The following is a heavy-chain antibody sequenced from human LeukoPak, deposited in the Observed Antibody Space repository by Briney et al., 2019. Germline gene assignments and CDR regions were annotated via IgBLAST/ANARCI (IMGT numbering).Heavy chain of an antibody. CDR3: ARDGEVRQGHCSTTSCPVDY. CDR1: GYTFTGYY. D-gene: IGHD2-2*01. Sequence: ASVNVSCKASGYTFTGYYMHWVRQAPGQGLEWMGWINPNSGGTNYAQKLQGRVTMTRDTSISTAYMELSGLRFDDTAVYYCARDGEVRQGHCSTTSCPVDYWGQGTLVTVSS. J-gene: IGHJ4*02. V-gene: IGHV1-2*02. CDR2: INPNSGGT.